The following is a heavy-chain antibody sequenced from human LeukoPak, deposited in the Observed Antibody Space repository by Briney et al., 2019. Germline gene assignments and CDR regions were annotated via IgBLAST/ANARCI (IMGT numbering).Heavy chain of an antibody. CDR3: ARLYSSGWYFDY. D-gene: IGHD6-19*01. J-gene: IGHJ4*02. CDR2: IYYSGST. Sequence: PSETLSLTCTVSGGXVSSGSYYWSWIRQPPGKGLEWIGYIYYSGSTNYNPSLKSRVTISVDTSKNQFSLKLSSVTAADTAVYYCARLYSSGWYFDYWGQGTLVTVSS. V-gene: IGHV4-61*01. CDR1: GGXVSSGSYY.